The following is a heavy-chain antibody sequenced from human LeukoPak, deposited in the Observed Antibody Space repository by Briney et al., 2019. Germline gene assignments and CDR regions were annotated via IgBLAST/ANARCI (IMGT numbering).Heavy chain of an antibody. CDR2: IHPDGGST. Sequence: ASVTVSCKASGYNFNDYYIYWVRQAPGHGLESMGYIHPDGGSTNYAQKFQGRVTMTSDMSTNTVYMELSSLRSEDTAVYYCARVENQLLDFDYWGQGTLVTVSS. CDR1: GYNFNDYY. V-gene: IGHV1-46*02. CDR3: ARVENQLLDFDY. J-gene: IGHJ4*02. D-gene: IGHD2-2*01.